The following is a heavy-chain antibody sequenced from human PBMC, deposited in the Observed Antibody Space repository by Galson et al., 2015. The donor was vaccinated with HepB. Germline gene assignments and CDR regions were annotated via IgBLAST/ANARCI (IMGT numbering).Heavy chain of an antibody. V-gene: IGHV1-69*13. J-gene: IGHJ6*03. CDR1: GGTFSSYA. Sequence: SVKVSCKASGGTFSSYAISWVRQAPGQGLEWMGGIIPIFGTANYAQKFQGRVTITADESTSTAYMELSSLRSEDTAVYYCARGRDIVVVPAAIGARYYYMDVWGKGTTVTVSS. CDR3: ARGRDIVVVPAAIGARYYYMDV. D-gene: IGHD2-2*01. CDR2: IIPIFGTA.